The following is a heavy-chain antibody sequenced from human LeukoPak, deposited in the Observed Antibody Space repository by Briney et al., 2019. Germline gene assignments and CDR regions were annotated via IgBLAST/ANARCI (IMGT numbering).Heavy chain of an antibody. CDR3: ARHRDCSSTSCYTPNDAFDI. J-gene: IGHJ3*02. D-gene: IGHD2-2*02. V-gene: IGHV5-51*01. CDR1: RYSFTSYW. CDR2: IYPGDSDT. Sequence: GESLKISCKGSRYSFTSYWIGWVRPMPGKGLEWMGIIYPGDSDTRYSPSFQGQVTISADKSISTAYLQWSSLKASDTAMYYCARHRDCSSTSCYTPNDAFDIWGQGTMVTVSS.